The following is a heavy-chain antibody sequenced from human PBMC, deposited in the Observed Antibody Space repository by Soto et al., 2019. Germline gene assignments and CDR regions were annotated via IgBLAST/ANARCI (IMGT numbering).Heavy chain of an antibody. Sequence: EVQLVESGGGLVQPGGSLRLSCATSGFILSDCAMNWVRQAPGKGLEWVSYISSSSSVIDYADSVKGRFTVSRDNARNSLYHQMNSLRAEDTAVYYCARDLSCGSNWYYDMDVWGKGTTVTVSS. J-gene: IGHJ6*03. CDR3: ARDLSCGSNWYYDMDV. CDR1: GFILSDCA. CDR2: ISSSSSVI. D-gene: IGHD7-27*01. V-gene: IGHV3-48*01.